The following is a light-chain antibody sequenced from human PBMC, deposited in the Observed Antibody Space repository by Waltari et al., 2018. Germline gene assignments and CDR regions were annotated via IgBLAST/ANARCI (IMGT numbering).Light chain of an antibody. V-gene: IGKV1-5*03. CDR2: KAS. J-gene: IGKJ2*01. Sequence: DIKMTQSPSTLSASVGDRVTITCRASQSMDRWLAWYQQKPGKAPKLLIYKASNIENGVPSWCSCSGSGTEFTLTISSLQPDDFATYYCQQYNSYSTFGQGTKLEI. CDR1: QSMDRW. CDR3: QQYNSYST.